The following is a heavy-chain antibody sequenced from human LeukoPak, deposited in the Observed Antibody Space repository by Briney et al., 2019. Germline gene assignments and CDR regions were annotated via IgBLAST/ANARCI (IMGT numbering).Heavy chain of an antibody. CDR3: ARSPSSGWYFVDFDY. CDR1: GGSFSGYY. J-gene: IGHJ4*02. Sequence: SETLSLTCAVYGGSFSGYYWSWIRQPPGKGLEWIGEINHSGSTNYNPSLKSRVTISVDTSKNQFSLKLSSVTAADTAVYYCARSPSSGWYFVDFDYWGQGTLVTVSS. D-gene: IGHD6-19*01. V-gene: IGHV4-34*01. CDR2: INHSGST.